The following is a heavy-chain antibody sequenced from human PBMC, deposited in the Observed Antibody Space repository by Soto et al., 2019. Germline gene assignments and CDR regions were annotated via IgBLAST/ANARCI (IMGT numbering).Heavy chain of an antibody. CDR3: AKFSRTMPSV. Sequence: PGWSLRLSCAASGFTFSDYWMSWVRQAPGKGPEWVAIIKPDGSVKQYVDSVQGRFTISRDNAENSLYLQMNSLRVDDTAIYYCAKFSRTMPSVCGQGTLVTVSS. V-gene: IGHV3-7*01. CDR2: IKPDGSVK. J-gene: IGHJ4*02. D-gene: IGHD2-2*01. CDR1: GFTFSDYW.